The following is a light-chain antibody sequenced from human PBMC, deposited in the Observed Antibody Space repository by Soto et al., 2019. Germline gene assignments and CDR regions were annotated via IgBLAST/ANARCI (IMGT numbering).Light chain of an antibody. CDR1: SSNIGAGYD. Sequence: QSVLTQPPSVSGAPGQRVTISCTGSSSNIGAGYDVHWYQQVPGTAPKLLIYGNINRPSGVPDRFSGSKSGTSASLAITGLQAEDEADYYCQSYDNRLSVIFGGGTKLTVL. V-gene: IGLV1-40*01. J-gene: IGLJ2*01. CDR3: QSYDNRLSVI. CDR2: GNI.